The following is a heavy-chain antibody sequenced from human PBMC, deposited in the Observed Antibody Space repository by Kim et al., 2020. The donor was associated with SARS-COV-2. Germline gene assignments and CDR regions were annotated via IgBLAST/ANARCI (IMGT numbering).Heavy chain of an antibody. Sequence: KFQNRVTLTRDTSSGTAYMELSSLRSDDTAVYYCARPAYSSSFYYYAMDVWGQGTTVTVSS. V-gene: IGHV1-2*02. J-gene: IGHJ6*02. D-gene: IGHD6-6*01. CDR3: ARPAYSSSFYYYAMDV.